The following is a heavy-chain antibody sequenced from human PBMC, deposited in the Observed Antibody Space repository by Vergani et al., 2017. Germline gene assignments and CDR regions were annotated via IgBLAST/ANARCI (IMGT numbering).Heavy chain of an antibody. CDR2: SKSDGSTT. V-gene: IGHV3-74*03. D-gene: IGHD3-9*01. Sequence: DVHLAESGGGFFQPGGSLRLSCSASGFSFNSYWMHWVRQVPGKGLLWVSRSKSDGSTTAYADSVKGRFTISRDNAQNTLYLQMNSLRVEDTGVYYCARARCIETCYMSNWLDSWGQGTLVTVSS. CDR3: ARARCIETCYMSNWLDS. J-gene: IGHJ5*01. CDR1: GFSFNSYW.